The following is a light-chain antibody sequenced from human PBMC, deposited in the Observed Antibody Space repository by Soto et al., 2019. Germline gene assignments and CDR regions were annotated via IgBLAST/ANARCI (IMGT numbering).Light chain of an antibody. CDR3: QQHSNWPLT. Sequence: EIVLTQSPGTLSTSQRERATLSCKAGQSVSSSYLAWYQQKHGQPPRLLIYGASSMATGIPDRFSGSGSGTDGTITISSLQNEDFSVYYCQQHSNWPLTFGQGTQLEIK. CDR1: QSVSSSY. CDR2: GAS. V-gene: IGKV3D-20*02. J-gene: IGKJ5*01.